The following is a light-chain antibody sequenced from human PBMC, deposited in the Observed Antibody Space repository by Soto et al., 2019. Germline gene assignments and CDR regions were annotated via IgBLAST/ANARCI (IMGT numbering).Light chain of an antibody. CDR2: AAS. CDR1: QNISRS. V-gene: IGKV3-15*01. Sequence: EIVMTQSPVTLSVSPGERATLSCRASQNISRSLAWYQQKPGQGPSLLIYAASTRATGVPARFSGSGSGTEFTLTISSLQSEDFAVYYCQQNNNWPPITFGQGTLLEI. J-gene: IGKJ5*01. CDR3: QQNNNWPPIT.